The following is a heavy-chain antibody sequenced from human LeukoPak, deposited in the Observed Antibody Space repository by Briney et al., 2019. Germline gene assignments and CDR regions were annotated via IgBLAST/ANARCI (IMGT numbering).Heavy chain of an antibody. J-gene: IGHJ4*02. CDR1: GGSISGTYY. D-gene: IGHD6-19*01. Sequence: SETLSLTCTVSGGSISGTYYWGWIRQPPGKGPEWIGNINYSGSTYYHPSLKSRITISVDASKNQFSLKLSSVTAADTAVYYCAGFPGYSSGWGQGTLVTVSS. CDR3: AGFPGYSSG. V-gene: IGHV4-39*01. CDR2: INYSGST.